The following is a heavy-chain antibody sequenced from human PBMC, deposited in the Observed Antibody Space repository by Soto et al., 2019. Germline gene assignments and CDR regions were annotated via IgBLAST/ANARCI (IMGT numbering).Heavy chain of an antibody. Sequence: PSETLSLTCTVSGGSVSSSNYCWAWIRQPPGKRLEWLGRFCDGGDTNYNPSLKNRVTISIDTSKNQFSLNLNSVTAADTAVYYRARDPGLAPGRGSPDLLGQGALDTVSS. V-gene: IGHV4-61*01. CDR3: ARDPGLAPGRGSPDL. CDR2: FCDGGDT. D-gene: IGHD3-16*01. J-gene: IGHJ5*02. CDR1: GGSVSSSNYC.